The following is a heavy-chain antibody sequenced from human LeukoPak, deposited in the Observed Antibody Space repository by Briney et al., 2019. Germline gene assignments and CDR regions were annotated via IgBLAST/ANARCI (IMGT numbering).Heavy chain of an antibody. Sequence: ASVKVSCKASGYTITSYYMHWVRQAPGQGLEWMGIINPSGGSTSYAQKFQGRVTMTRDTSTSTVYMELSSLRSEDTAVYYCARDRSTGYSKDAFDIWGQGTMVTVSS. CDR3: ARDRSTGYSKDAFDI. D-gene: IGHD1-26*01. V-gene: IGHV1-46*01. J-gene: IGHJ3*02. CDR1: GYTITSYY. CDR2: INPSGGST.